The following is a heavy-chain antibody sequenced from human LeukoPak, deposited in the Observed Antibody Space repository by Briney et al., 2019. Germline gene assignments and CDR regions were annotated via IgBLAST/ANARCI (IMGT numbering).Heavy chain of an antibody. V-gene: IGHV1-18*01. CDR3: ATVPFYYDSSGYYLDY. CDR1: GYAFSSYG. D-gene: IGHD3-22*01. J-gene: IGHJ4*02. Sequence: EASVKVSCTTSGYAFSSYGVTWVRQAPGQGLEWMGWISVYDGNIHYALKFQGRVTMTTDTSTSTAYLDLRSLRSEDTAVYYCATVPFYYDSSGYYLDYWGQGTLVTVSS. CDR2: ISVYDGNI.